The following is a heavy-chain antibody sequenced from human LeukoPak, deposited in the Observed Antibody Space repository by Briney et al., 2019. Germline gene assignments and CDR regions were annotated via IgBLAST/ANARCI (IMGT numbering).Heavy chain of an antibody. V-gene: IGHV3-30-3*01. CDR2: ISYDGSNK. Sequence: QAGGSLRLSRAASGFTFSTYAMHWVRQAPGKGLEWVAVISYDGSNKYYADSVKGRFTVSRDDSKNTLSLQMNSLRDEDTAVYYCARDGDYEDDYFDYWGQGTLVTVSS. J-gene: IGHJ4*02. CDR1: GFTFSTYA. CDR3: ARDGDYEDDYFDY. D-gene: IGHD4-17*01.